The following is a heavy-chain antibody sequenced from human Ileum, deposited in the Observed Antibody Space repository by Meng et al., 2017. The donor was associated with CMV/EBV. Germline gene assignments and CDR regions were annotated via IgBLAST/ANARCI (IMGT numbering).Heavy chain of an antibody. CDR1: GFTFSTYS. CDR3: ARLPFYCSSTSCYVDY. V-gene: IGHV3-21*01. D-gene: IGHD2-2*01. CDR2: ISSSSSYT. Sequence: GGSLRLSCAASGFTFSTYSMSWVRQAPGKGLEWVSSISSSSSYTYYADSVKGRFTISRDNAKNSLYLQMNSLRAEDTAVYYCARLPFYCSSTSCYVDYWGQGTLVTVSS. J-gene: IGHJ4*02.